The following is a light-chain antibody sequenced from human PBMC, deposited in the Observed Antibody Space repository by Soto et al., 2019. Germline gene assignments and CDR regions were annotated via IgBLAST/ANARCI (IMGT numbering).Light chain of an antibody. Sequence: QSALTQPASVSGSPGQSITISCTGTSSDVGGYNLVSWYQQHPGEAPKLIIYEATKRPSGVSSRFSGSKSGNTASLTISRLQPEDEADYYCCSYAGTNAFVVFGGGTKLTVL. CDR2: EAT. CDR3: CSYAGTNAFVV. CDR1: SSDVGGYNL. V-gene: IGLV2-23*02. J-gene: IGLJ2*01.